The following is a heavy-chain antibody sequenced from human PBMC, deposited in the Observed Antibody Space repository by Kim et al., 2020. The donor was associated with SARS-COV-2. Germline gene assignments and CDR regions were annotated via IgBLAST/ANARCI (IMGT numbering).Heavy chain of an antibody. D-gene: IGHD6-25*01. V-gene: IGHV4-39*01. CDR1: GGSISSSSYY. CDR3: ARQRSSESWAFDI. CDR2: IYYSGST. Sequence: SETLSLTCTVSGGSISSSSYYWGWIRQPPGKGLEWIGSIYYSGSTYYNPSLKSRVTISVDTSKNQFSLKLSSVTAADTAVYYCARQRSSESWAFDIWGQGTMVTVSS. J-gene: IGHJ3*02.